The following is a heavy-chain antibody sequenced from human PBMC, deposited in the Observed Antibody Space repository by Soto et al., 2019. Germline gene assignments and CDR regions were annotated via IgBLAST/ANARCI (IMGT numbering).Heavy chain of an antibody. Sequence: ASVKVSCKASGYTFTSYAMHWVRQAPGQRLEWMGWINAGNGNTKYSQKFQGRVTITRDTSASTAYMELSSLRSEDTAVYYCARDSALPAANYYYYYGMDVWGQGTTVTVSS. J-gene: IGHJ6*02. CDR1: GYTFTSYA. CDR2: INAGNGNT. V-gene: IGHV1-3*01. CDR3: ARDSALPAANYYYYYGMDV. D-gene: IGHD2-2*01.